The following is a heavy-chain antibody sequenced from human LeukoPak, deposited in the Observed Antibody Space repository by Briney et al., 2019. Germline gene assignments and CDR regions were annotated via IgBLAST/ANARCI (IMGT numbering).Heavy chain of an antibody. CDR2: ISYDGSNK. CDR1: GFTFSSYA. Sequence: GRSLRLSCAASGFTFSSYAMNWVRQAPGKGLEWVAVISYDGSNKHYADSVKGRFTVSRDNSKNTLYLQMNSLRAEDTAVYYCARGRVGAWGDYWGQGTLVTVSS. V-gene: IGHV3-30-3*01. CDR3: ARGRVGAWGDY. D-gene: IGHD1-26*01. J-gene: IGHJ4*02.